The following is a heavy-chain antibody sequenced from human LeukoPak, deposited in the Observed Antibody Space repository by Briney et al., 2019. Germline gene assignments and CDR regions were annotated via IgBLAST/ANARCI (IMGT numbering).Heavy chain of an antibody. J-gene: IGHJ6*02. CDR3: ASRPPPSTARYSSGSKTPDYYGMDV. D-gene: IGHD6-25*01. V-gene: IGHV4-39*01. CDR1: GGSVSDSNYF. CDR2: IFYSGNT. Sequence: PSETLSLTCTVSGGSVSDSNYFWGWIRQPPGKGLEWIGSIFYSGNTYYNPSLKSRVTISVDTSKNQFSLKLYSVPAADTAVYYCASRPPPSTARYSSGSKTPDYYGMDVWGQGTTVTVSS.